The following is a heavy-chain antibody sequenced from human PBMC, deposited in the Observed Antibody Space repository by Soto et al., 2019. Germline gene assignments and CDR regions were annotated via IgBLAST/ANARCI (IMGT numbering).Heavy chain of an antibody. V-gene: IGHV3-23*01. D-gene: IGHD2-21*02. CDR2: ISVSGEST. J-gene: IGHJ4*02. Sequence: EVQLLESGGGLVQPGGSLRLSCAASGFTFSSYAMSWVRQAPGKGLEWVSGISVSGESTYYAGSVKGRFTISRDNSKSTLYLQMNSLRAEDTAVYYCAKIFRYGDPEYWGQGALVTVSS. CDR3: AKIFRYGDPEY. CDR1: GFTFSSYA.